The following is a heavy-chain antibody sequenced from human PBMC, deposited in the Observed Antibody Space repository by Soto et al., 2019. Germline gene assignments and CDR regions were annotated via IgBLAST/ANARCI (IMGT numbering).Heavy chain of an antibody. D-gene: IGHD3-22*01. CDR3: ARGLYYSDSSGYYSP. Sequence: EVQLVESGGGLVKPGGSLRLSCAASGFTFSSYSMNWVRQAPGKGLEWVSSISSSSSYIYYADSVKGRFTISRDNAKNSLYLQMNSLRAEDTAVYYCARGLYYSDSSGYYSPWGQGTLVTVSS. CDR1: GFTFSSYS. V-gene: IGHV3-21*01. J-gene: IGHJ5*02. CDR2: ISSSSSYI.